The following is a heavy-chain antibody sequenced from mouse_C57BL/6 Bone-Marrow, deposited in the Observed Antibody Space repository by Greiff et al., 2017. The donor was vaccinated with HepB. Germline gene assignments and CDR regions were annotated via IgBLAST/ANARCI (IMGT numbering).Heavy chain of an antibody. V-gene: IGHV1-80*01. CDR1: GYAFSSYW. Sequence: QVQLQQSGAELVKPGASVKISCKASGYAFSSYWMNWVKQRPGKGLEWIGQIYPGDGDTNYNGKFKGKATLTADKSSSTAYMQLSSLTSEDSAVYFCARSPITTVVGYFDYWGQGTTLTVSS. J-gene: IGHJ2*01. D-gene: IGHD1-1*01. CDR3: ARSPITTVVGYFDY. CDR2: IYPGDGDT.